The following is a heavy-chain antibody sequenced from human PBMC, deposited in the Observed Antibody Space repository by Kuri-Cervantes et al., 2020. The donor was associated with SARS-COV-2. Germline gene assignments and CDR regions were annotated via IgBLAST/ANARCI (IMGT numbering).Heavy chain of an antibody. Sequence: ESLKISCTVSRGSISSSSYYWGWIRQPPGKGLEWIGSIYYSGSTYYNPSLKSRVTISVDTSKNQFSLKLSSVTAADTAVYYCARVDVWGKGTTVTVSS. V-gene: IGHV4-39*07. CDR2: IYYSGST. CDR3: ARVDV. CDR1: RGSISSSSYY. J-gene: IGHJ6*04.